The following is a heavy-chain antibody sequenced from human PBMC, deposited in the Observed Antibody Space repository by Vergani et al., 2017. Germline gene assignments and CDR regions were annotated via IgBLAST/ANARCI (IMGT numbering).Heavy chain of an antibody. J-gene: IGHJ4*02. D-gene: IGHD5-24*01. CDR2: IKNTGDST. CDR3: GRGRDNYN. V-gene: IGHV3-23*01. Sequence: EVQLLQSEGAVVQPGGSLRLSCVASGFTFSSHAMSWVRQGHGQGLGWVSSIKNTGDSTSYADSVKGRFTISRDNSKNPLYLQMNSLRVEDTAVYYCGRGRDNYNWGQGTLVTVSS. CDR1: GFTFSSHA.